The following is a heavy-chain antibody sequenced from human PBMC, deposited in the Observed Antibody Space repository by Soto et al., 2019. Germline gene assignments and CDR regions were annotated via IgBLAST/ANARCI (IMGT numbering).Heavy chain of an antibody. CDR1: GGTFSSYA. D-gene: IGHD3-9*01. Sequence: QVQLVQSGAEVKKPGSSVKVSCKASGGTFSSYAISWVRQAPGQGLEWMGGIIPIFGTANYAQKFQGRVTITADESTSTAYMDLSSLRSEDTAVYYCAPSYYDILTGYYTPDGMDVWGQGTTVTVSS. V-gene: IGHV1-69*01. CDR2: IIPIFGTA. J-gene: IGHJ6*02. CDR3: APSYYDILTGYYTPDGMDV.